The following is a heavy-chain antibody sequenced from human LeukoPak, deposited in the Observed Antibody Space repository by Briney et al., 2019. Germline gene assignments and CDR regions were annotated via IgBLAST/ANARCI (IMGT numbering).Heavy chain of an antibody. D-gene: IGHD3-10*01. V-gene: IGHV3-21*01. CDR1: GFTFSSYS. Sequence: GGSLRLSCAASGFTFSSYSMNWVRQAPGKGLEWVSSISSSSNYIYYADSVKGRFTISRDNAKNSLYLQMNSLRAEDTAVYYCARNLWFGEFVDYWGQGTLVTVSS. CDR2: ISSSSNYI. J-gene: IGHJ4*02. CDR3: ARNLWFGEFVDY.